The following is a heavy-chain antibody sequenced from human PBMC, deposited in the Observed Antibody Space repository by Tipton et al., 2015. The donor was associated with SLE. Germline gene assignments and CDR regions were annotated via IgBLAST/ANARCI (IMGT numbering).Heavy chain of an antibody. J-gene: IGHJ4*02. Sequence: TLSLTCTVSGGSVSSGSYYWSWIRQPPGKGLEWIGYIYYSGSTNYNPSLKSRVTISVDTSKNQFSLKLSSVTAADTAVYYCARGGFDGGYENEFDYWGQGTLVTVSS. CDR1: GGSVSSGSYY. D-gene: IGHD5-12*01. CDR3: ARGGFDGGYENEFDY. V-gene: IGHV4-61*01. CDR2: IYYSGST.